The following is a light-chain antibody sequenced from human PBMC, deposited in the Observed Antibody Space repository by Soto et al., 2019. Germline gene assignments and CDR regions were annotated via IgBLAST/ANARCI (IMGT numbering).Light chain of an antibody. CDR1: QSLSINS. J-gene: IGKJ1*01. CDR3: QHFGNSLWT. V-gene: IGKV3-20*01. Sequence: EIVLTQSPGTLSLSPGERATLSCRASQSLSINSLAWYQQKPGQSPRLLVYGASTRDTGIPDRFRGSGSGTDFALTISSLEPEDFAVYYCQHFGNSLWTFGQGTKV. CDR2: GAS.